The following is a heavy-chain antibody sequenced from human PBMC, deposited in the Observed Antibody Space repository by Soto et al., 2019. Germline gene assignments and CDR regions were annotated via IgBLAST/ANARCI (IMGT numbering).Heavy chain of an antibody. Sequence: GASVKVSCKASGYTFTGYYMHWVRQAPGQGLEWMGWINPNSGGTNYAQKFQGRVTMTRDTSISTAYMELSRLRSDDTAVYYCARDSDCSSTSCSYYGMDVWGQGTTVTVSS. CDR3: ARDSDCSSTSCSYYGMDV. V-gene: IGHV1-2*02. CDR2: INPNSGGT. J-gene: IGHJ6*02. CDR1: GYTFTGYY. D-gene: IGHD2-2*01.